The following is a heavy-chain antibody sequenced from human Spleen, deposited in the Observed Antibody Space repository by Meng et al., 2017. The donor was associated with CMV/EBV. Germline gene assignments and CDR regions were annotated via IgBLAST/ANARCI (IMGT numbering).Heavy chain of an antibody. CDR3: VRGIWGIAAAGAFDI. Sequence: GESLKISCAASGFTFSSSWMHWVCQAPEKGLEWVADIKCDGSEKYYVDSVKGRLTISRDNAKNSLYLQVNSLRAEDMTVYYCVRGIWGIAAAGAFDIWGQGTMVTVSS. V-gene: IGHV3-52*01. CDR2: IKCDGSEK. D-gene: IGHD6-13*01. J-gene: IGHJ3*02. CDR1: GFTFSSSW.